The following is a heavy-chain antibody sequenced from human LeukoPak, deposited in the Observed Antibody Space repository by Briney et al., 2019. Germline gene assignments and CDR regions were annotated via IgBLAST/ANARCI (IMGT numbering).Heavy chain of an antibody. D-gene: IGHD2-15*01. V-gene: IGHV3-7*03. CDR3: AKDGIVVVVAAKGYYYMDV. Sequence: GGSLRLSCAASGFTFSDYQMGWVRQAPGKGLEWVANTRQDGSGKYYADSVKGRFTISRDNSKNTLYLQMNSLRAEDTAVYYCAKDGIVVVVAAKGYYYMDVWGKGTTVTVSS. CDR2: TRQDGSGK. CDR1: GFTFSDYQ. J-gene: IGHJ6*03.